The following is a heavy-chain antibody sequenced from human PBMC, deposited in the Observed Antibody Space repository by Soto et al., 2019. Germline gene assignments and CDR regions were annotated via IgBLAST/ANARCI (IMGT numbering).Heavy chain of an antibody. V-gene: IGHV3-13*04. CDR2: IGTAGDT. Sequence: GGSLRLSCAASGFTFSSYDMQLVRQATGKGLEWVSAIGTAGDTYYPGSVKGRFTISRENAKNTLYLQMNSLRAEDTAAYYCAREHVYGDYQYGMDVWGQGTTVTVSS. CDR1: GFTFSSYD. J-gene: IGHJ6*02. CDR3: AREHVYGDYQYGMDV. D-gene: IGHD4-17*01.